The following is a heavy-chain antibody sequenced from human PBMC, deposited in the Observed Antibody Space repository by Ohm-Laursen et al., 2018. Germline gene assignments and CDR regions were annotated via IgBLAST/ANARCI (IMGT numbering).Heavy chain of an antibody. CDR3: ARVQSLGRSAAAGIGY. Sequence: ASVKVSCKASGYTFTSYYMHWVRQAPGQGLEWMGWINPNSGGTNYAQKFQGRVTMTRDTSISTAYMELSRLRSDDTAVYYCARVQSLGRSAAAGIGYWGQGTLVTVSS. V-gene: IGHV1-2*02. J-gene: IGHJ4*02. CDR2: INPNSGGT. D-gene: IGHD6-13*01. CDR1: GYTFTSYY.